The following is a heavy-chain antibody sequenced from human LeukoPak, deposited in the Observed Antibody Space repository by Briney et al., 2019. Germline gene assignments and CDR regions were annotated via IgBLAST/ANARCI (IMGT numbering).Heavy chain of an antibody. CDR2: IYHSGST. V-gene: IGHV4-39*01. D-gene: IGHD2-15*01. J-gene: IGHJ5*02. Sequence: SETLSLTXTVSGGSISSSSYYWGWIRQPPGKGLEWIGSIYHSGSTYYNPSLESRVTISVDTSKNQFSLKLSSVTAADTAVYYCARYIVVVVAATLASWFDPWGQGTLVTVSS. CDR3: ARYIVVVVAATLASWFDP. CDR1: GGSISSSSYY.